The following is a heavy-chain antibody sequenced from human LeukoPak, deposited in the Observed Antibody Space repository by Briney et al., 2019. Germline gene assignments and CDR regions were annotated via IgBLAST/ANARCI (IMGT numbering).Heavy chain of an antibody. CDR3: ASSAGYYDILTGYARFDY. V-gene: IGHV3-48*04. D-gene: IGHD3-9*01. Sequence: GGSLRLSCAASGFTFSSYSMNWVRQAPGKGLEWVSYISSSSSTIYYADSVKGRFTISRDNAKNSLYLQMNSLRAEDTAVYYCASSAGYYDILTGYARFDYWGQGTLVTVSS. CDR1: GFTFSSYS. CDR2: ISSSSSTI. J-gene: IGHJ4*02.